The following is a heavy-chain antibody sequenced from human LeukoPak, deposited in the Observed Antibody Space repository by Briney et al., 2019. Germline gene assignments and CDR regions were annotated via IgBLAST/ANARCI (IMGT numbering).Heavy chain of an antibody. V-gene: IGHV3-23*01. Sequence: GGSLGLSCAASGFTFSSYAMSWVRQAPGKGLEWVSAISGSGGSTYYADSVQGRFTISRDNSKNTLYLQMNSLRAEDTAVYYCAKGEASGWYYFDYWGQGTLVTVSS. CDR2: ISGSGGST. CDR1: GFTFSSYA. CDR3: AKGEASGWYYFDY. J-gene: IGHJ4*02. D-gene: IGHD6-19*01.